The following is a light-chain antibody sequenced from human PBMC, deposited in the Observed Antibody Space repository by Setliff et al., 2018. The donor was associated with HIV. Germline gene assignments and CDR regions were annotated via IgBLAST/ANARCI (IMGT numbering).Light chain of an antibody. V-gene: IGKV3D-15*03. CDR2: GAS. J-gene: IGKJ2*01. CDR1: QSVSTN. CDR3: QQYNNWLMYT. Sequence: EIVMTQSPATLFVSPGERATLSCRASQSVSTNLAWYQQKPGQAPRLLIYGASIRATGIPARFSGSGSGTEFTLTISILQSEDFAVYYCQQYNNWLMYTFGQGTKVDIK.